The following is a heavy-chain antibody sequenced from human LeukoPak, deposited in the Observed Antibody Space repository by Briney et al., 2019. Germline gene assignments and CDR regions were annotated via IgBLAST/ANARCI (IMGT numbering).Heavy chain of an antibody. Sequence: ASVKVSCKASGGTFSSYAISWVRQAPGQGLEWMRRIIPILGIANYAQKFQGRVTITADKSTSTAYMELSSLRSEDTAVYYCARERLPTMVRGPGIDYWGQGTLVTVSS. D-gene: IGHD3-10*01. CDR3: ARERLPTMVRGPGIDY. CDR2: IIPILGIA. J-gene: IGHJ4*02. V-gene: IGHV1-69*04. CDR1: GGTFSSYA.